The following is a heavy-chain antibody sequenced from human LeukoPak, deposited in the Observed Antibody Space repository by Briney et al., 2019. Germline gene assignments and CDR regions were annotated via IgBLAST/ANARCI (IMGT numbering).Heavy chain of an antibody. J-gene: IGHJ1*01. V-gene: IGHV1-46*01. D-gene: IGHD5-24*01. CDR1: GYTFTRYL. CDR3: ATGRDGYNSEYFQH. CDR2: LNPGGGST. Sequence: ASVKVSCKASGYTFTRYLMHWVRQAPGQGLEWMGILNPGGGSTNYPQKFQGRVTMTRDTSTSTVYMELSSLRSEDTAVYFCATGRDGYNSEYFQHWGQGTLVTVSS.